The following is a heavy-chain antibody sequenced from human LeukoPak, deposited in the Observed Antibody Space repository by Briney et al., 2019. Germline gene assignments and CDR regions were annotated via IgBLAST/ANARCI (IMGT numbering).Heavy chain of an antibody. J-gene: IGHJ4*02. CDR2: INHSGST. CDR3: ASFRWGVGFEY. D-gene: IGHD3-16*01. V-gene: IGHV4-34*01. CDR1: GGSFSGYY. Sequence: SETLSLTCAVSGGSFSGYYWSCIRQPPGKGLEWIGEINHSGSTNYNPPLKSRLTISVDTSKNQFSLKLNSVTAADTAVYYCASFRWGVGFEYWGQGTLVTVSS.